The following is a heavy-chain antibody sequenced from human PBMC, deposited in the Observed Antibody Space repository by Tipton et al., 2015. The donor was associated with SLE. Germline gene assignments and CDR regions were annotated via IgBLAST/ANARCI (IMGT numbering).Heavy chain of an antibody. CDR2: IWYDGSNK. J-gene: IGHJ4*02. D-gene: IGHD1-26*01. CDR1: GFTFSSYG. V-gene: IGHV3-33*01. Sequence: SLRLSCAASGFTFSSYGMHWVRQAPGKGLEWVAVIWYDGSNKYYADSVKGRFTISRDDSKNMMYLHMNSLRTEDTAVYYCATWDSGLWGQGTLVTVSS. CDR3: ATWDSGL.